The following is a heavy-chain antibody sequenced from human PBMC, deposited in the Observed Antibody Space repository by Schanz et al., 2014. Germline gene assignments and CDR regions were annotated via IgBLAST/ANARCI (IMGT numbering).Heavy chain of an antibody. V-gene: IGHV1-46*01. D-gene: IGHD3-22*01. J-gene: IGHJ1*01. CDR3: ARASRGYYHDSSGYYILGQH. CDR1: GYTLSAYS. Sequence: QVQLVQSGTQVKKPGASVKVSCKASGYTLSAYSLHWVRQAPGQGLEWMGIVNPSVRGTHFARECQGRVTVTSDTSTSTVDMELSGLRSEDTAVYYCARASRGYYHDSSGYYILGQHWGQGTLVTVSS. CDR2: VNPSVRGT.